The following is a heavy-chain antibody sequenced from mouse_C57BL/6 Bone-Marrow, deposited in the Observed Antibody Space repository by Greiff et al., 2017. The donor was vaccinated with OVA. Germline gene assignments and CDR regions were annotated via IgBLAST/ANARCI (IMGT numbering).Heavy chain of an antibody. CDR2: IYPGDGDT. CDR3: ASRIPYYYGSSYWYFDV. V-gene: IGHV1-82*01. D-gene: IGHD1-1*01. Sequence: QVQLKQSGPELVKPGASVKISCKASGYAFSSSWMNWVKQRPGKGLEWIGRIYPGDGDTNYNGKFKGKATLTADKSSSTAYMQLSSLTSEDSAVYFCASRIPYYYGSSYWYFDVWGTGTTVTVSS. CDR1: GYAFSSSW. J-gene: IGHJ1*03.